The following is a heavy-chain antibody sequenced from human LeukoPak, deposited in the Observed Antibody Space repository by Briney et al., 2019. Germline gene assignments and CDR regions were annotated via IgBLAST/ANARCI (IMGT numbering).Heavy chain of an antibody. CDR1: GYTFTSYG. Sequence: ASVKVSCKAFGYTFTSYGISWVRQAPGQGLEWMGWINAGSGNTKYLEEFQGRVTITRDTAASTAYMELSSLRSEDMAVYYCARDWLLRYSQGGFDYWGQGTLVTASS. CDR2: INAGSGNT. V-gene: IGHV1-18*03. D-gene: IGHD3-9*01. CDR3: ARDWLLRYSQGGFDY. J-gene: IGHJ4*02.